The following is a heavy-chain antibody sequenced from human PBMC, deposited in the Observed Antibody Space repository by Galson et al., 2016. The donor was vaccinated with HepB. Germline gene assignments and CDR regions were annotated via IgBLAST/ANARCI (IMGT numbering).Heavy chain of an antibody. J-gene: IGHJ4*02. D-gene: IGHD6-19*01. CDR2: IIPIFGSA. CDR1: GGTFRDYG. CDR3: ARDLRGEAGTFYFDY. Sequence: SVKVSCKASGGTFRDYGINWVRQAPGQGLEWMGGIIPIFGSARYAQKFQGRVSIIADESTSTAYMELSSLRSEDTAVYFCARDLRGEAGTFYFDYWGQGTLVTVSS. V-gene: IGHV1-69*13.